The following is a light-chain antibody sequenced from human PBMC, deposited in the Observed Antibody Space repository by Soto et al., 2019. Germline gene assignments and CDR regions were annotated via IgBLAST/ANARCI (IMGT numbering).Light chain of an antibody. J-gene: IGLJ3*02. Sequence: QSVLTQPPSASGTPGQRVTISCSGSSSNIGSNTVNWYQQLPGTAPKHLIYSNNQQPSGVPDRFSGSRSGTSASLAISGLQSEDEGDYYCAAWDDSLNGRGVFGGGTKLTVL. CDR2: SNN. V-gene: IGLV1-44*01. CDR1: SSNIGSNT. CDR3: AAWDDSLNGRGV.